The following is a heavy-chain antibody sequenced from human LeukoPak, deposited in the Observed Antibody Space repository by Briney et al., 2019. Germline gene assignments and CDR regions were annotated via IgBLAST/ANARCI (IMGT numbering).Heavy chain of an antibody. Sequence: PGGSPRLSCAASGFTFSSYWMSWVRQAPGKGLEWVANIKQDGSEKYYVDSVKGRFTISRDNAKNSLYLQMNSLRAEDTAVYYCARVGSSWPYYYYYGMDVWGQGTTVTVSS. V-gene: IGHV3-7*01. J-gene: IGHJ6*02. D-gene: IGHD6-13*01. CDR3: ARVGSSWPYYYYYGMDV. CDR2: IKQDGSEK. CDR1: GFTFSSYW.